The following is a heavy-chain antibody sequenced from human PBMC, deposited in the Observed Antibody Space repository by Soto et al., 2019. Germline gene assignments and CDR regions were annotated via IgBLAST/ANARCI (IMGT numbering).Heavy chain of an antibody. V-gene: IGHV4-59*08. CDR3: ARHAAYYDYVWGSYRPVWWFDP. Sequence: SETLSLTCTVSGGSISSYHWSWIRQPPGKGLGWVGYIYYSGGTNYNPSLKSPVTISVDTSKNQFSLKLSPVTAADTAVYYCARHAAYYDYVWGSYRPVWWFDPWGQGTLVTVS. CDR2: IYYSGGT. CDR1: GGSISSYH. J-gene: IGHJ5*02. D-gene: IGHD3-16*02.